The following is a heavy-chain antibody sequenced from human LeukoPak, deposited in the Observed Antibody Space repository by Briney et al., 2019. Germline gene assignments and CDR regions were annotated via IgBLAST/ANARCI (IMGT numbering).Heavy chain of an antibody. D-gene: IGHD6-6*01. CDR1: GGSISSYY. CDR2: IYYSGST. V-gene: IGHV4-59*01. J-gene: IGHJ4*02. CDR3: ARGRSSLDY. Sequence: TLSETLSLTCTVSGGSISSYYWSWIRQPPGKGLEWIGYIYYSGSTNYNPSLKSRVTISVDTSKNQFSLKLSSVTAADTAVYYCARGRSSLDYWGQGTLVTVSS.